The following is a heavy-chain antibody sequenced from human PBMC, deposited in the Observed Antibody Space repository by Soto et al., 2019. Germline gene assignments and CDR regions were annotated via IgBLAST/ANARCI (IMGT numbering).Heavy chain of an antibody. D-gene: IGHD3-3*01. V-gene: IGHV3-23*01. Sequence: EVQLLESGGGLVQPGGSLRLSCAASGFTFGNYAMSWVRQTPGKGLEWVSSISGSGGHIYYTGSVKGRFTISRDNSKNTLYLQMNSLRADDTAVYYCAKGDKFDFWGTFNCFDPWGQGTLVTVSS. J-gene: IGHJ5*02. CDR3: AKGDKFDFWGTFNCFDP. CDR1: GFTFGNYA. CDR2: ISGSGGHI.